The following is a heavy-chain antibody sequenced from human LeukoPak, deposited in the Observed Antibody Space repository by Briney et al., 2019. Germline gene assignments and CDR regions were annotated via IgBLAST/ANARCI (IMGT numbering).Heavy chain of an antibody. V-gene: IGHV3-20*04. CDR3: ARDRYDTPTDY. J-gene: IGHJ4*02. CDR2: INWNGGST. Sequence: GGSLRLSCAASGFTFDDYGMSWVRQAPGKGLEWVSGINWNGGSTGYADSVKGRFTISRDNAKNPLYLQMNSLRAEDTALYYCARDRYDTPTDYWGQGTLVTVSS. CDR1: GFTFDDYG. D-gene: IGHD3-22*01.